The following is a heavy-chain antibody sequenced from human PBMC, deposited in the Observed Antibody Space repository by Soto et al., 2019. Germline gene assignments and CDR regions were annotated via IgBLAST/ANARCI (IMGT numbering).Heavy chain of an antibody. CDR1: GGTFSSYA. Sequence: SVKVSCKASGGTFSSYAISWVRQAPGQGLEWMGGIIPIFGTANYAQKFQGRVTITADESTSTAYMVLSRLRSEDTAVYYCARASPPQYYWFDPWGQGTLVTVAS. D-gene: IGHD2-21*01. J-gene: IGHJ5*02. CDR3: ARASPPQYYWFDP. V-gene: IGHV1-69*13. CDR2: IIPIFGTA.